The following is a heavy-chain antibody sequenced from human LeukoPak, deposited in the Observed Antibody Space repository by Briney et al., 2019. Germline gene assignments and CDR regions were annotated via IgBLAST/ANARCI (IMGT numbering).Heavy chain of an antibody. Sequence: ASVKVSCKASGYTFTGYHVHWVRQAPGQGLEWMGRINPNSGGTKYAQNFQGRVTMTRDTSISTAYMDLSRLRSDDTAVYYCARAWLRLNPYFDYWGQGTLVTVSS. CDR2: INPNSGGT. D-gene: IGHD5-12*01. V-gene: IGHV1-2*02. CDR3: ARAWLRLNPYFDY. CDR1: GYTFTGYH. J-gene: IGHJ4*02.